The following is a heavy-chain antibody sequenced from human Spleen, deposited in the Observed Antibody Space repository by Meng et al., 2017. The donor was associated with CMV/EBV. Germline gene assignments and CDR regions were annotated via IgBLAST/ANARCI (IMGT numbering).Heavy chain of an antibody. V-gene: IGHV3-48*03. Sequence: GESLKISCAASGFTFSSYVMGWVRQAPGKGLEWVSYISGSGGTIHYADSVKGRFTISRDNAKNSLHLQMNSLRVEDTAVYYCARDRGFSYEVREEGHWGQGTLVTVSS. CDR3: ARDRGFSYEVREEGH. D-gene: IGHD5-18*01. CDR2: ISGSGGTI. CDR1: GFTFSSYV. J-gene: IGHJ4*02.